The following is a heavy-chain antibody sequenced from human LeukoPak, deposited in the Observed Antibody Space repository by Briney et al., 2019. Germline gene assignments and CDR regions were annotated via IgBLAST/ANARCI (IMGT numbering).Heavy chain of an antibody. J-gene: IGHJ4*02. CDR3: ARDRHWTNDWVFDY. Sequence: SETLSLTCTVSGGSIGTYYWSWIRQPPGKGLEWIGYIYYNGYTDYNPSLKSRVTISLHTSKNQFSLKLSSVTAADTAVYYCARDRHWTNDWVFDYWGQGTLVTVSS. CDR2: IYYNGYT. D-gene: IGHD1/OR15-1a*01. V-gene: IGHV4-59*01. CDR1: GGSIGTYY.